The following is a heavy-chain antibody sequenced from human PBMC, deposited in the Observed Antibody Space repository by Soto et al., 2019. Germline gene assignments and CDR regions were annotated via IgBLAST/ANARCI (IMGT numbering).Heavy chain of an antibody. V-gene: IGHV3-74*01. D-gene: IGHD3-10*01. CDR3: ASRGRYHYRLDV. CDR2: INNDGSTT. J-gene: IGHJ6*02. CDR1: GCPFSTSG. Sequence: PWVSLRLPCAASGCPFSTSGMHWVRQAHGKGPVWVSRINNDGSTTRYSQSWQGRFTISRDSAKNTLYLQMNCLRAEDTAVYYCASRGRYHYRLDVWGQVTTVNV.